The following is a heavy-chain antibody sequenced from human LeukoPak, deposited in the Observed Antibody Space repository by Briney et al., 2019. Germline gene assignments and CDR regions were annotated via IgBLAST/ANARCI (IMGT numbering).Heavy chain of an antibody. J-gene: IGHJ4*02. CDR3: ARAGYYDSSDY. CDR1: GFTFSDYY. D-gene: IGHD3-22*01. Sequence: GGSLILSCAASGFTFSDYYMSWIRQAPGKGLEWVSYISSSSSYTNYADSVKGRFTISRDNAKNSLYLQMNSLRAEDTAVYYCARAGYYDSSDYWGQGTLVTVSS. V-gene: IGHV3-11*06. CDR2: ISSSSSYT.